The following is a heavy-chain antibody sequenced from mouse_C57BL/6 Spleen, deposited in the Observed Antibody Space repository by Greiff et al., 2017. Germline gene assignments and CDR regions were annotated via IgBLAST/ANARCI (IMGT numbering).Heavy chain of an antibody. CDR2: ISSGGDYI. V-gene: IGHV5-9-1*02. CDR1: GFTFSSYA. CDR3: TRGRTGTEYFDV. J-gene: IGHJ1*03. D-gene: IGHD4-1*01. Sequence: EVQRVESGEGLVKPGGSLTLSCAASGFTFSSYAMSWVRQTPEKRLEWVAYISSGGDYIYYADTVKGRFTISRDNARNTLYLQMSSLKSEDTAMYYGTRGRTGTEYFDVWGTGTTVTVSS.